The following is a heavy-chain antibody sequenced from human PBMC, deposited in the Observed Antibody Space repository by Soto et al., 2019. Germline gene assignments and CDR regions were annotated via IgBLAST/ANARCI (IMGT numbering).Heavy chain of an antibody. V-gene: IGHV1-69*04. D-gene: IGHD3-10*01. Sequence: SVKVSCKASGGTFSSYTISWVRQAPGQGLEWMGRIIPILGIANYAQKFQGRVTITADKSTSTAYMELSSLRSEDTAVYYCARDEVEYYYGSGSYLVYWGQGTLVTVS. CDR2: IIPILGIA. J-gene: IGHJ4*02. CDR3: ARDEVEYYYGSGSYLVY. CDR1: GGTFSSYT.